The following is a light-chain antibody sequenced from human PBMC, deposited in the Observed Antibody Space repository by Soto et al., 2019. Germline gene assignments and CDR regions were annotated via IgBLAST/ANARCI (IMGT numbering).Light chain of an antibody. V-gene: IGLV6-57*03. CDR2: EDN. CDR1: SGSIASNY. CDR3: QSYDSSTSWG. Sequence: FMLTQPHSVSESPGKTVTISCTRSSGSIASNYVQWYQQRPGSAPTTVIYEDNQRPSGVPDRFSGSIDSSSNSASLTISGLKTEDEADYYCQSYDSSTSWGFGGGTQLTVL. J-gene: IGLJ3*02.